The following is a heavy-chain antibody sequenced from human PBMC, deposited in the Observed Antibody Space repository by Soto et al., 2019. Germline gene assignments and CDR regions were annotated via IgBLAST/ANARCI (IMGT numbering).Heavy chain of an antibody. D-gene: IGHD3-16*01. CDR2: LNIDGSST. V-gene: IGHV3-74*01. CDR1: GFTFSGYW. J-gene: IGHJ4*02. CDR3: TREGDASMGAPFDC. Sequence: GVFLRLSRSASGFTFSGYWMHWVRQAPVKGRVWVSLLNIDGSSTIYADSVKGRFTISRDNAKNTLYLQMHSLRAEDTAVYYCTREGDASMGAPFDCWGQGNLGSVSS.